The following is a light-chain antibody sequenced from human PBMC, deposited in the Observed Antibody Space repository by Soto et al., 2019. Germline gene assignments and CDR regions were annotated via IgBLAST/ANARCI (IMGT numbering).Light chain of an antibody. Sequence: QSALTQPASVSGSPGQSTTISCTGTSSDVGGYNYVSWYQQHPGKAPKLMIYDVSNRPSGVSNRFSGSKSGNTASLTISGLQAEDEADYYCSSYTSSGVVFGGGTKVTV. J-gene: IGLJ2*01. V-gene: IGLV2-14*01. CDR3: SSYTSSGVV. CDR1: SSDVGGYNY. CDR2: DVS.